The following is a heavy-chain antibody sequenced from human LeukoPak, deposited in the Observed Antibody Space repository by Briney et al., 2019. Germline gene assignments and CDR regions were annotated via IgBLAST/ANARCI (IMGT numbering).Heavy chain of an antibody. D-gene: IGHD6-19*01. J-gene: IGHJ4*02. V-gene: IGHV3-21*01. Sequence: GGSLRLSCAASGFTFSSYSMNWVRQAPGKGLEWVSSISSSSSYIYYADSVKGRLTISRDNAKNSLYLQMNSLRAEDTAVYYCARDDIAVAGTGSAYFDYWGQGTLVTVSS. CDR3: ARDDIAVAGTGSAYFDY. CDR1: GFTFSSYS. CDR2: ISSSSSYI.